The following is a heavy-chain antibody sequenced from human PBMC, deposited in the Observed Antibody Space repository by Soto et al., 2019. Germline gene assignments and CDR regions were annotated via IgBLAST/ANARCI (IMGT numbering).Heavy chain of an antibody. CDR2: IYYSGST. CDR3: ARISIAKLWRLEDYYYGMDV. D-gene: IGHD2-21*01. J-gene: IGHJ6*02. Sequence: SETLSLTCTFSGCSISSYYWSLIRKPTGKGLEWIGYIYYSGSTYYNPSLKSRVTISVDTSKNQFSLKLSSVTAADTAVYYCARISIAKLWRLEDYYYGMDVWGQGTTVTVSS. V-gene: IGHV4-59*08. CDR1: GCSISSYY.